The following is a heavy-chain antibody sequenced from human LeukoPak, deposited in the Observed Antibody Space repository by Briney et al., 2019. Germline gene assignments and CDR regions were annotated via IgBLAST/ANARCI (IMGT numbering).Heavy chain of an antibody. CDR3: ARGRGYGYVN. J-gene: IGHJ4*02. V-gene: IGHV3-11*01. CDR1: GFSFSDYY. Sequence: PGGSLRLSCAASGFSFSDYYMTWIRQAPGKGLEWVSIISGSGGSTYYADSVKGRFTISRANSKNTLYLQMNNLKAEDTAVYRCARGRGYGYVNWGQGTLVTVSS. CDR2: ISGSGGST. D-gene: IGHD5-18*01.